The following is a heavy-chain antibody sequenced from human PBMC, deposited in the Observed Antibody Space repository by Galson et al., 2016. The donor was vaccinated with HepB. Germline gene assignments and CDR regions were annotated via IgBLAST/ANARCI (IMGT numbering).Heavy chain of an antibody. J-gene: IGHJ6*04. CDR3: ARPQGTSGPYAMEV. Sequence: SLRLSCAASGFLFDSYWIHWVRQAPGKGLVWVSRINSYGTITSYADSVKGRFIISRDNAKRMVYLQMDNLRAEDTAVYYCARPQGTSGPYAMEVWGKGTAVKVSS. CDR1: GFLFDSYW. V-gene: IGHV3-74*01. D-gene: IGHD1-1*01. CDR2: INSYGTIT.